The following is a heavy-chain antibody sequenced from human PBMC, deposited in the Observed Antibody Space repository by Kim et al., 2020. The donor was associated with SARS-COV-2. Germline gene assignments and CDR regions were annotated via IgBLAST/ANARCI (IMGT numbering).Heavy chain of an antibody. J-gene: IGHJ4*02. Sequence: GGSLRLSCAASGFTFSDAIIHWVRQAAGKGPEWIGRMAGKANNYATAYAASVRGRFTLSRDDSKNTAQLQRNSLKTEDTAVYECTAPMYYYGRSGLDYWGQGTQVTVSS. CDR1: GFTFSDAI. V-gene: IGHV3-73*01. CDR3: TAPMYYYGRSGLDY. CDR2: MAGKANNYAT. D-gene: IGHD3-22*01.